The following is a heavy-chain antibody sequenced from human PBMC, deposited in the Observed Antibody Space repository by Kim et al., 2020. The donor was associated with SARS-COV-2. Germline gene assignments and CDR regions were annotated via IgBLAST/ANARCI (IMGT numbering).Heavy chain of an antibody. CDR2: ISSSSSYI. CDR3: ARGGYSYGSGRDY. CDR1: GFTFSSYS. D-gene: IGHD5-18*01. J-gene: IGHJ4*02. Sequence: GGSLRLSCAASGFTFSSYSMNWVRQAPGKGLEWVSSISSSSSYIYYADSVKGRFTISRDNAKNSLYLQMNSLRAEDTAVYYCARGGYSYGSGRDYWGQGTLVTVSS. V-gene: IGHV3-21*01.